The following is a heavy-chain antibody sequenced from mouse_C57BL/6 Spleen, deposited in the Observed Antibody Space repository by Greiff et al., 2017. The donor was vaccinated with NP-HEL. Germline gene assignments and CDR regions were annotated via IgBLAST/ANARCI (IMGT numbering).Heavy chain of an antibody. CDR1: GYTFTDYY. Sequence: EVQLQQSGPELVKPGASVKISCKASGYTFTDYYMNWVKQSHGKSLEWIGDINPNNGGTSYNQKFKGKATLTVDKSSSTAYMELRSLTSEDSAVYYGARYGYSNYAPWLAYWGQGTLVTVSA. CDR2: INPNNGGT. CDR3: ARYGYSNYAPWLAY. D-gene: IGHD2-5*01. J-gene: IGHJ3*01. V-gene: IGHV1-26*01.